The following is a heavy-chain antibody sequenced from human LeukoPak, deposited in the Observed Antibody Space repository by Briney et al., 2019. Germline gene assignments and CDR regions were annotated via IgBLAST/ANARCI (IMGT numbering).Heavy chain of an antibody. V-gene: IGHV3-15*01. CDR3: TTDIAVAAYYYYYMDV. CDR2: IKSKTDGGTT. D-gene: IGHD6-19*01. CDR1: RFTFSNAW. Sequence: GGSLRLSCAASRFTFSNAWMSWVRQAPGKGLEWVGRIKSKTDGGTTDYAAPVKGRFTISRDDSKNTLYLQMNSLKTEDTAVYYCTTDIAVAAYYYYYMDVWGKGTTVTVSS. J-gene: IGHJ6*03.